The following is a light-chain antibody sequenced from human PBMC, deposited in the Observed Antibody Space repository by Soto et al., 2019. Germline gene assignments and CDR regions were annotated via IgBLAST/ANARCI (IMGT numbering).Light chain of an antibody. J-gene: IGKJ5*01. CDR1: QSVNTY. Sequence: IVLTQSPATLSLSPGERATLSCRASQSVNTYLAWYQHKPGQAPRLLIDDASNRATSIPARFSGSGSGTDFTLTISSLEPEDFAVFYCQHRSTFGQGTRLEIK. CDR3: QHRST. V-gene: IGKV3-11*01. CDR2: DAS.